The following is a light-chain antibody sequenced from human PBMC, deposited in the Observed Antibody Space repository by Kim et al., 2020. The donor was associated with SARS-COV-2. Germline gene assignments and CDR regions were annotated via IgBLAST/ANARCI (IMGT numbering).Light chain of an antibody. Sequence: PGQSITISFTGTSSDVGTYNLVSWYQHHPGKAPKFMIYDVTKRPSGVSNRFSGSKSGNTASLTISGLQAEDEADYYCCSYAGSPYVFGTGTKVTVL. CDR3: CSYAGSPYV. V-gene: IGLV2-23*02. CDR1: SSDVGTYNL. CDR2: DVT. J-gene: IGLJ1*01.